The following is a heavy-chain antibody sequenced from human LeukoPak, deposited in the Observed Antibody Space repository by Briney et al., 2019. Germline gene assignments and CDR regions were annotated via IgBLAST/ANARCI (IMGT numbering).Heavy chain of an antibody. D-gene: IGHD2-2*02. Sequence: ASVKVSCKASGYTFTSYAVHWVRQAPGQRLEWMGWINAGNGNTKYSQKFQGRVTITRDTSASTAYMELSSLRSEDTAVYYCARDPGYCSSTSCYTNYYYGMDVWGQGTTVTVSS. CDR2: INAGNGNT. CDR1: GYTFTSYA. J-gene: IGHJ6*02. V-gene: IGHV1-3*01. CDR3: ARDPGYCSSTSCYTNYYYGMDV.